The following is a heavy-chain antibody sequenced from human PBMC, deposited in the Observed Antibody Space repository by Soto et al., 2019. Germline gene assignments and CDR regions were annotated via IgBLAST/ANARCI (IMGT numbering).Heavy chain of an antibody. CDR2: IWYDGSNK. CDR3: ARAPVPAARNYYYYYMDV. V-gene: IGHV3-33*01. D-gene: IGHD2-2*01. J-gene: IGHJ6*03. CDR1: GFTFSSYG. Sequence: GGSLRLSCAASGFTFSSYGMHWVRQAPGKGLEWVAVIWYDGSNKYYADSVKGRFTISRDNSKNTLYLQMNSLRAEDTAVYYCARAPVPAARNYYYYYMDVWGKGTTVTVSS.